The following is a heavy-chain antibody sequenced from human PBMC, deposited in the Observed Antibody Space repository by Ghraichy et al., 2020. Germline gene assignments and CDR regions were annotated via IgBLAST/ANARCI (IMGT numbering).Heavy chain of an antibody. CDR1: GFTFSSYW. Sequence: GGSLRLSCAASGFTFSSYWMSWVRQAPGKGLEWVANIKQDGSEKYYVDSVKGRFTISRDNAKNSLYLQMNSLRAEDTAVYYCARGDGPFATPEYFQHWGQGTLVTVSS. V-gene: IGHV3-7*01. CDR2: IKQDGSEK. D-gene: IGHD1-26*01. CDR3: ARGDGPFATPEYFQH. J-gene: IGHJ1*01.